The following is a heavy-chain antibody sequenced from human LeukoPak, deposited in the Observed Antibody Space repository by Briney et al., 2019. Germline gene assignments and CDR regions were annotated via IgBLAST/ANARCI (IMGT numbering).Heavy chain of an antibody. Sequence: SETLSLTCAVYGGSFRGYYWSWIRQPPGKGLEWIGEINHSGSTNYNPSLKSRVTISVDTSKNQFSLKLSSVTAADTAVYYCARGLYDSSGYYYDFDYWGQGTLVTVSS. V-gene: IGHV4-34*01. D-gene: IGHD3-22*01. CDR1: GGSFRGYY. J-gene: IGHJ4*02. CDR3: ARGLYDSSGYYYDFDY. CDR2: INHSGST.